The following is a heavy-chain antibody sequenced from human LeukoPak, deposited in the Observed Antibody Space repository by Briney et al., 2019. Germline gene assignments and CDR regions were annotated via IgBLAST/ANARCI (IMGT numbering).Heavy chain of an antibody. CDR3: ARLTVVKNADDY. J-gene: IGHJ4*02. Sequence: SETLSLTCTVSGGSISSNYWSWIRQPPEKGLEWIGYIYSSGSANYNPSLKSRVTISVDTSKNQFSLKLSSVTAADTAVYYCARLTVVKNADDYWGQGTLVTVSS. V-gene: IGHV4-59*08. D-gene: IGHD4-23*01. CDR1: GGSISSNY. CDR2: IYSSGSA.